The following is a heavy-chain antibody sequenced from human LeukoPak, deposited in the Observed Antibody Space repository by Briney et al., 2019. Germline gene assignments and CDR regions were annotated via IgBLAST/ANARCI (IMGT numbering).Heavy chain of an antibody. CDR1: GFTFSSYA. D-gene: IGHD5-12*01. V-gene: IGHV3-30*11. CDR2: ISYDGSNK. J-gene: IGHJ6*03. Sequence: GGSLRLSCAASGFTFSSYAMHWVRQAPGKGLEWVAVISYDGSNKYYADSVKGRFTISRDNSKNTLYLQMNSLRAEDTAVYYCARADSGYDLDYYYYYMDVWGKGTTVTVSS. CDR3: ARADSGYDLDYYYYYMDV.